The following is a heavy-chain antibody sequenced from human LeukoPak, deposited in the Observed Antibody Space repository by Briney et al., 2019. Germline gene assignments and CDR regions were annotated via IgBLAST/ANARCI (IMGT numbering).Heavy chain of an antibody. Sequence: GGSLRLSCAASGFTFSGSAMHWARQASGKGLEWVGRIRSKANSYATAYAASVKGRFTISRDDSKNTAYLQMNSLKTEDTAVYYCTSDDIVVIPAATARGYSYGYVVYWGQGTLVTVSS. CDR2: IRSKANSYAT. CDR3: TSDDIVVIPAATARGYSYGYVVY. D-gene: IGHD2-2*01. J-gene: IGHJ4*02. V-gene: IGHV3-73*01. CDR1: GFTFSGSA.